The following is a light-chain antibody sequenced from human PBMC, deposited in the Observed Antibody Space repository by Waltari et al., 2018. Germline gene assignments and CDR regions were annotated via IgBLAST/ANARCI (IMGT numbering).Light chain of an antibody. CDR2: KGI. V-gene: IGLV8-61*01. J-gene: IGLJ3*02. CDR1: SASVSSTSY. Sequence: QTVVTQEPSLSVSPGGTATLTCALSSASVSSTSYPTWYQQTPGQPPRTLVYKGISRSSGVPDRFSGSILGNTAALTITGAQADDESDYYCSMYMGSGVWVFGGGTKLTVL. CDR3: SMYMGSGVWV.